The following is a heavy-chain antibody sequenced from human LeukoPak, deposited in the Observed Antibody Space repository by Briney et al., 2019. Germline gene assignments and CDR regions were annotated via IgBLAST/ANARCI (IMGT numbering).Heavy chain of an antibody. D-gene: IGHD2-2*01. Sequence: SETLSLTCTVSGDSISSGGHYWSWIRQPPGKGLEGIGYIYHRGSTYYNPSLKRRVTISVDRSKNQFSLKLSSVTAADTAVYSRARPPASSPETYYFDYWGQGTLVTVSS. J-gene: IGHJ4*02. CDR1: GDSISSGGHY. CDR2: IYHRGST. V-gene: IGHV4-30-2*01. CDR3: ARPPASSPETYYFDY.